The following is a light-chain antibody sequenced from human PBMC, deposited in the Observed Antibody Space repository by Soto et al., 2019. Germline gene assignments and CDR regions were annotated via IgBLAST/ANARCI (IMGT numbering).Light chain of an antibody. CDR1: SSDVGAYNF. V-gene: IGLV2-14*03. J-gene: IGLJ1*01. CDR2: DVT. CDR3: SSYTTSSTLRYV. Sequence: QSVLTQPAAGAGSPGESITIFCTGTSSDVGAYNFVSWYQQHPGKAPKVMIYDVTNRPSGVSNRFSGSKSGNTASLTISGLQAEDEADYYCSSYTTSSTLRYVFGTGTKVTVL.